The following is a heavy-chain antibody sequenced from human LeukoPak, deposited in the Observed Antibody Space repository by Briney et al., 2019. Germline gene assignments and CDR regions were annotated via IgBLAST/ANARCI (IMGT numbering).Heavy chain of an antibody. CDR3: AREGSDGYLFDY. Sequence: SQTLPLTCAISGDSVSSNSATWDWIRQSPSRGLEWLGRTYYRSKWYNDYAVSVKSRITINPDTSKNQFSLQLNSVTPEDTAVSYCAREGSDGYLFDYWGQGSLVTVSS. CDR2: TYYRSKWYN. J-gene: IGHJ4*02. D-gene: IGHD3-16*01. V-gene: IGHV6-1*01. CDR1: GDSVSSNSAT.